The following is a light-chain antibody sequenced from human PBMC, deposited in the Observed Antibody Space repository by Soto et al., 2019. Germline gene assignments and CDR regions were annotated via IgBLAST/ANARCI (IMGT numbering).Light chain of an antibody. J-gene: IGLJ2*01. CDR2: EVS. CDR1: SSDVGGYNN. V-gene: IGLV2-14*01. CDR3: SSYTIRRTLGV. Sequence: QSVLTQPASVSGSPGQSITISCTGTSSDVGGYNNVSWYQQHPGKSPKLIIYEVSNRPSGVSDRFSGSKTGNTASLIISGLQAEDEADYYSSSYTIRRTLGVFGGGTKVTVL.